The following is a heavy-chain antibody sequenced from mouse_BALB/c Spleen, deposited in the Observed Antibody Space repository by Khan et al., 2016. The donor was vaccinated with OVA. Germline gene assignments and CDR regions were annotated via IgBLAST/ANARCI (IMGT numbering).Heavy chain of an antibody. CDR2: ISSDSSTI. J-gene: IGHJ2*01. Sequence: EVMLVESGGGLVQPGGSRKLSCAASGFTFTSYGMHWIRQAPEKGLEWVAYISSDSSTIYYADTVQGRFTISRDNPKNTLFLQMTSLRSGDTAMYFCATSYFYGYYFDYWGQGTTLTVSS. V-gene: IGHV5-17*02. D-gene: IGHD1-1*01. CDR3: ATSYFYGYYFDY. CDR1: GFTFTSYG.